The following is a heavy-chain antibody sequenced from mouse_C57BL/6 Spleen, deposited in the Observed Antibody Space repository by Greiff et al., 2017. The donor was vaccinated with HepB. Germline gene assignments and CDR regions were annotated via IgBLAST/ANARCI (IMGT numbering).Heavy chain of an antibody. CDR1: GFTFSSYA. CDR3: TRDPLCGAY. D-gene: IGHD6-1*01. Sequence: EVKLVESGEGLVKPGGSLKLSCAASGFTFSSYAMSWVRQTPEKRLEWVAYISSGGDYIYYADTVKGRFTISRDNARNTLYLQKSSLKSEDTTMYYCTRDPLCGAYWGQGTLVTVSA. J-gene: IGHJ3*01. CDR2: ISSGGDYI. V-gene: IGHV5-9-1*02.